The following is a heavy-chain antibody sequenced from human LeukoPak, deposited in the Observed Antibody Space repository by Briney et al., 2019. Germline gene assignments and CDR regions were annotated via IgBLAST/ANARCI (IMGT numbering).Heavy chain of an antibody. V-gene: IGHV3-21*01. Sequence: GGSLRLSCAASGFTFTRYWMHWVRQVPGKGLEWVSSISSSSSYIYYADSVKGRFTISRDNAKNSLYLQMNSLRAEDTAVYYCARDAPHDSSGYYGPYYFDYWGQGTLVTVSS. CDR1: GFTFTRYW. J-gene: IGHJ4*02. D-gene: IGHD3-22*01. CDR3: ARDAPHDSSGYYGPYYFDY. CDR2: ISSSSSYI.